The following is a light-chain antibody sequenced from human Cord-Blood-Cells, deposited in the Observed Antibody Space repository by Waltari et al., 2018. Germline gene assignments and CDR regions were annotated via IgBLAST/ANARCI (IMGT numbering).Light chain of an antibody. CDR3: QSADSSGTWV. V-gene: IGLV3-25*03. CDR2: KDS. CDR1: ALPTQY. J-gene: IGLJ3*02. Sequence: SYELTQPPSVPVSPGQTARITCSGDALPTQYAYWYQQKPGQAPVLVIYKDSERPSGIPERFSGSSSGTTVTLTISGVQAEDEADYYCQSADSSGTWVFGGGTKLTVL.